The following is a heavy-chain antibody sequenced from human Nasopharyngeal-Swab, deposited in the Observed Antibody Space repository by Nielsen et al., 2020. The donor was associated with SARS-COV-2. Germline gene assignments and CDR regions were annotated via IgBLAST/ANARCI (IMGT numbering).Heavy chain of an antibody. J-gene: IGHJ5*02. CDR1: GYSFTSYW. V-gene: IGHV5-10-1*01. CDR2: IEPSDSYT. CDR3: ARHIAPGDWFDP. D-gene: IGHD7-27*01. Sequence: GESLKISCKGSGYSFTSYWISWVRQMPGTGLEWMGRIEPSDSYTNYSPSFQGHVTISADKSISTAYLQWSSLKASDTAMYYCARHIAPGDWFDPWGQGTLVTVSS.